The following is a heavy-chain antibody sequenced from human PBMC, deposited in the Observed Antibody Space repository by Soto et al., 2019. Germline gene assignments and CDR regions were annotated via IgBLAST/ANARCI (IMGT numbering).Heavy chain of an antibody. CDR3: VRITGDRNWFDP. CDR1: GFTFSDHY. J-gene: IGHJ5*02. D-gene: IGHD1-20*01. V-gene: IGHV3-72*01. CDR2: SRNKAKKYTT. Sequence: VQVVESGGGLVQPGGSLRLSCEGSGFTFSDHYMDWVRQAPGKGLEWVGRSRNKAKKYTTDYAASVKGRFTISRDDSKKSVYLQMNSLKTEDTAVYYCVRITGDRNWFDPWGQGTLVTVSS.